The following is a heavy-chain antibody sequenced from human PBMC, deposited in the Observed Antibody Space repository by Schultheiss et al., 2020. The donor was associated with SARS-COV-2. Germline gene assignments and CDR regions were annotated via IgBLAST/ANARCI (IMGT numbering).Heavy chain of an antibody. Sequence: GESLKISCKASGYTLSDYYIHWVRQAPGQGLEWMGWLNPNSSATNHAQQFQGRVTMTRDTSLNTAYMELSSLRSDDTAVFYCARGELRVGDVWGQGTTVTVSS. J-gene: IGHJ6*02. CDR2: LNPNSSAT. V-gene: IGHV1-2*02. D-gene: IGHD3-10*01. CDR1: GYTLSDYY. CDR3: ARGELRVGDV.